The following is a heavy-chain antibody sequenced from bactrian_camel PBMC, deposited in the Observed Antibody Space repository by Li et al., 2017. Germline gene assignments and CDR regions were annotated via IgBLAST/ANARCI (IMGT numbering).Heavy chain of an antibody. D-gene: IGHD4*01. CDR1: LGSIDGRYEQYC. CDR3: AAGCERATMTSDFSY. J-gene: IGHJ6*01. V-gene: IGHV3S63*01. CDR2: IFDFTGVK. Sequence: HVQLVESGGGSVQAGGSLRLSCATSLGSIDGRYEQYCMARFRQGKEHEGVARIFDFTGVKYYSDSVRGRFTISQDNAKNTVYLQMDSLKPEDTAMYYCAAGCERATMTSDFSYWGQGTQVTVS.